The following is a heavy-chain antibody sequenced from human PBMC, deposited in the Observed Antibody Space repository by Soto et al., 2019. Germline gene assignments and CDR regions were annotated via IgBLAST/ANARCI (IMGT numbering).Heavy chain of an antibody. CDR3: AKRYNYFDY. J-gene: IGHJ4*02. V-gene: IGHV3-23*01. D-gene: IGHD1-1*01. Sequence: GGSLRLSCEASGFTFSIYAMSWVRQAPGKGLEWVSAISGSGVRTYYADSVKGRFTISRDNSKNTLYLQMNSLRAEDTALYYCAKRYNYFDYWGQGTLVTVSS. CDR1: GFTFSIYA. CDR2: ISGSGVRT.